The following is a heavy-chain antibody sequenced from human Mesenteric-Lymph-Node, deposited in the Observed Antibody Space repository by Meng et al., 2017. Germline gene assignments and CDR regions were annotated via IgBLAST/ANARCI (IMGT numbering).Heavy chain of an antibody. J-gene: IGHJ5*02. CDR1: GYSFTSYW. D-gene: IGHD3-22*01. V-gene: IGHV5-51*01. CDR2: IYPGDSNT. CDR3: VRHSSSWYRWFDP. Sequence: KVSCKGSGYSFTSYWIGWVRQMPGKGLEWMGIIYPGDSNTRYNPSFQGQVTISADKSISTAYLQWSSLKASDTAMYYCVRHSSSWYRWFDPWGQGTLVTVAS.